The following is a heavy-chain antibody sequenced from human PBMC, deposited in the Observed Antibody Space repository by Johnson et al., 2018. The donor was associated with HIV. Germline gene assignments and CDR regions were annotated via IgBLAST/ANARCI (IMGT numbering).Heavy chain of an antibody. CDR1: GFTFRSYG. V-gene: IGHV3-13*01. Sequence: VHLVESGGGVVQPAGSLRLACASSGFTFRSYGMHCVRQAPVNFLESVSAIGTAADTYYPGPVTGRFPISREKAKNSLYLQMNSLRAGDPAVYYCANLGYSSSWDYDGCDIWGQGTMVTVSS. CDR3: ANLGYSSSWDYDGCDI. D-gene: IGHD6-13*01. CDR2: IGTAADT. J-gene: IGHJ3*02.